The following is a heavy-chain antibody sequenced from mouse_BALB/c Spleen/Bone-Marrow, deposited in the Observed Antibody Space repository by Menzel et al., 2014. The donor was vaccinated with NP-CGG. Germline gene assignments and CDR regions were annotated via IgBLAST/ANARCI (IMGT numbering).Heavy chain of an antibody. CDR3: ARWYRDPHFAMDY. V-gene: IGHV1-80*01. CDR2: IYPGDGDT. J-gene: IGHJ4*01. D-gene: IGHD2-14*01. Sequence: QVQLQQSGAELVRPGSSVKISCKASGYAFSSYWMNWVKQRPGQGLEWIRQIYPGDGDTNYNGNFKDKATLTVDRSSSTAFMQLSSLTSEDSAVYFCARWYRDPHFAMDYWGPGTSVTVSS. CDR1: GYAFSSYW.